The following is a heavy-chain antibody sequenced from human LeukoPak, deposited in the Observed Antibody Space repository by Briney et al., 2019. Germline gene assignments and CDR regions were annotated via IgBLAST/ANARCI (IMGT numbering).Heavy chain of an antibody. Sequence: PSETLSLTCTVSGGSISSGSYYWSWIRQPAGKGLEWIGRIYTSGSTNYNPSLKSRVTISVDTSKNQFSLKLSSVTAADTAVYYCARDLDYWGRGTLVTVSS. CDR2: IYTSGST. J-gene: IGHJ4*02. CDR3: ARDLDY. CDR1: GGSISSGSYY. V-gene: IGHV4-61*02.